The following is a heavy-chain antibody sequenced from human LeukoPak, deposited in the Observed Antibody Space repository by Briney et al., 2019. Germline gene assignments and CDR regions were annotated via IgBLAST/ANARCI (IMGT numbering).Heavy chain of an antibody. CDR2: IDSDGSTT. CDR3: ARTFSALYGMDV. V-gene: IGHV3-74*01. J-gene: IGHJ6*02. CDR1: GFTFSSYS. Sequence: GGSLRLSCAASGFTFSSYSMPWVRQAPGKGPVWVSRIDSDGSTTNYADSVKGRFTISRDNAKNTLYLQMSSLRAEDTALYYCARTFSALYGMDVWGQGTTVTVSS. D-gene: IGHD2-15*01.